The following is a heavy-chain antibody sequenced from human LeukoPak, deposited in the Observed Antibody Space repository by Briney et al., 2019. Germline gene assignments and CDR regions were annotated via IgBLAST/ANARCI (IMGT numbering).Heavy chain of an antibody. Sequence: VGSLRLSCAASGFTFSSYWMHWLRQATGKGLVWVSRIKSDGNATTYTDSVKGRFTISRDTAKNTLYLQMNSLRAEDTAVYYCARARSIASDYWGQGTLVTVSS. D-gene: IGHD6-6*01. J-gene: IGHJ4*02. V-gene: IGHV3-74*01. CDR2: IKSDGNAT. CDR3: ARARSIASDY. CDR1: GFTFSSYW.